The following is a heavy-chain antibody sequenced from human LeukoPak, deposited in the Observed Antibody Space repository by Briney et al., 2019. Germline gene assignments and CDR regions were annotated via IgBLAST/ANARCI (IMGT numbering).Heavy chain of an antibody. J-gene: IGHJ6*02. CDR2: VYHSGST. Sequence: SETLSLTCTVSGGSMSNYYWNWIRQPPGKGLECIGYVYHSGSTNYNPSLKSRVTISVDKSKNQFSLKLSSVTAADTAVYYCARLRGYSYGYIRAYYYGMDVWGQGTTVTVSS. D-gene: IGHD5-18*01. CDR1: GGSMSNYY. CDR3: ARLRGYSYGYIRAYYYGMDV. V-gene: IGHV4-59*01.